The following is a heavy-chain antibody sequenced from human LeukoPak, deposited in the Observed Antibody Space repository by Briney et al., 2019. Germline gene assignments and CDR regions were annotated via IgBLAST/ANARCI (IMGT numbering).Heavy chain of an antibody. CDR1: GFTVSGNY. CDR2: IYSGGST. J-gene: IGHJ6*02. CDR3: ARDSSGRNEEDYYYGMDV. D-gene: IGHD1-1*01. V-gene: IGHV3-53*01. Sequence: GGSLRLSCAASGFTVSGNYMSWVRQAPGKGLEWVSVIYSGGSTYYADSVKGRFTISRDNSKNTLYLQMNSLRAEDTAVYYCARDSSGRNEEDYYYGMDVWGQGTTVTVSS.